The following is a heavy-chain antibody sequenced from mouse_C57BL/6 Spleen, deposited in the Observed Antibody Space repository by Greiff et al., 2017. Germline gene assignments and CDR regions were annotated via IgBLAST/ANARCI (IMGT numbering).Heavy chain of an antibody. CDR3: TRDDYGMGYAMDY. CDR2: ISSGGDYI. J-gene: IGHJ4*01. D-gene: IGHD1-1*01. Sequence: EVKLVESGEGLVKPGGSLKLSCAASGFTFSSYAMSWVRQTPEKRLEWVAYISSGGDYIYYADNVKGRFTISRDNARNTLYLQMSSLKSEDTAMYYCTRDDYGMGYAMDYWGQGTSVTVSS. CDR1: GFTFSSYA. V-gene: IGHV5-9-1*02.